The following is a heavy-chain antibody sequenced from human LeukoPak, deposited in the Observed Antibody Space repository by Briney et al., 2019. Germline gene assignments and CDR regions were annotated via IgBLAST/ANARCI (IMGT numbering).Heavy chain of an antibody. D-gene: IGHD4-11*01. CDR2: ISYDGSNK. CDR3: AKNAVTTVYYYYGMDV. V-gene: IGHV3-30*18. Sequence: GRSLRLSCAASGFTFSSYGMHWVRQAPGKGLEWVAVISYDGSNKYYADSVKGRFTISRDNSKNTLYLQMNSLRAEDTAVYYCAKNAVTTVYYYYGMDVWGQGTLVTVSS. CDR1: GFTFSSYG. J-gene: IGHJ6*02.